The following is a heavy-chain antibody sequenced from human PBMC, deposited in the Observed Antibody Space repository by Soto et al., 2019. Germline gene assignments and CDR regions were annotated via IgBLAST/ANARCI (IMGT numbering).Heavy chain of an antibody. CDR2: IYYSGNT. V-gene: IGHV4-31*03. CDR1: GASINGGGYY. CDR3: ARDPSYGDYSYYGMDV. J-gene: IGHJ6*02. D-gene: IGHD4-17*01. Sequence: QVQLQESGPGLVKPSQTLSLTCTVSGASINGGGYYWSWIRQHPGKGLEWIGSIYYSGNTYYSPSLKSRVTISVDTSKIHFSLRLTSVTAADTAVYYCARDPSYGDYSYYGMDVWGQGTTVTVSS.